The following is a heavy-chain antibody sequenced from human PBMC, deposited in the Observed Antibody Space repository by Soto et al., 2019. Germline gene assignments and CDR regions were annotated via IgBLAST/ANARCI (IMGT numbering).Heavy chain of an antibody. CDR1: GYTFTNYA. J-gene: IGHJ4*02. D-gene: IGHD6-6*01. CDR2: VNTYNGNP. CDR3: ARDSQYSTDWQRFDS. Sequence: QVPLVQSGVEVKKPGASVKVSCKASGYTFTNYAISWVRQAPGRGLEWMGWVNTYNGNPNYAQIFQGRVTMTTDTSTGTAYMELRSLNSDDSAVYYCARDSQYSTDWQRFDSWGQGTLVTVSS. V-gene: IGHV1-18*01.